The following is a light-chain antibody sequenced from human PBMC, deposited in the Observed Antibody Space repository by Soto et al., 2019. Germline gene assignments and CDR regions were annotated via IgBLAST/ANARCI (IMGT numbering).Light chain of an antibody. J-gene: IGKJ1*01. CDR2: KAS. Sequence: DIQMTQSPSTLSGSVGDRVTITCRASQTISSWLAWYQQKPGKAPKLLIYKASTLKSGVPSRFSGSGSGTEFTLTISSLQPDDFATYYCQHCNSYSEALGQGTKVDSK. CDR1: QTISSW. V-gene: IGKV1-5*03. CDR3: QHCNSYSEA.